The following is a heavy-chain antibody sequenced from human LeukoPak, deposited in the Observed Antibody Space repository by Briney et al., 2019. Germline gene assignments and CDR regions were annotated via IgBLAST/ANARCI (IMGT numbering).Heavy chain of an antibody. Sequence: PGGSLRLSCAASGFTFCNAWMSWVPQAPGKGLVWVGRIKSKTAGGTTDYAAPVKGRFTITRDDSKHTLYLQMNSLKTEDTAVYNCTTHKRHWGQGTLVTVSS. CDR3: TTHKRH. J-gene: IGHJ4*02. V-gene: IGHV3-15*01. CDR2: IKSKTAGGTT. CDR1: GFTFCNAW.